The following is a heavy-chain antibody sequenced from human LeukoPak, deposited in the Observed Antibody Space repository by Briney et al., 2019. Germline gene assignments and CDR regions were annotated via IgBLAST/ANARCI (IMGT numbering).Heavy chain of an antibody. CDR3: ARARGNTAARTNRYNWFDP. CDR2: IYYSGST. Sequence: SETLSLTCTVSGGSISSYYWSWIRQPPGKGLEWIGYIYYSGSTNYNPSLKSRVTISVDTSKNQFSLKLSSVTAADTAVYYCARARGNTAARTNRYNWFDPWGQGTLVTVSS. D-gene: IGHD6-13*01. CDR1: GGSISSYY. V-gene: IGHV4-59*01. J-gene: IGHJ5*02.